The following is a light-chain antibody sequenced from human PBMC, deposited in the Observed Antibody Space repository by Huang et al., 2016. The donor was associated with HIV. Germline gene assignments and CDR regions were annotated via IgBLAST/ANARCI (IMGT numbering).Light chain of an antibody. CDR2: DAA. CDR3: QQYDSLPRT. V-gene: IGKV1-33*01. Sequence: DIQMTQSPSSLSASIGDRVTITCRASRHIYIDLNWYQHRPGKAPKLLIYDAANLEVGVPSRFSGSGSGRNFTLIISSLQPEDFATYYCQQYDSLPRTFGPGTKV. J-gene: IGKJ3*01. CDR1: RHIYID.